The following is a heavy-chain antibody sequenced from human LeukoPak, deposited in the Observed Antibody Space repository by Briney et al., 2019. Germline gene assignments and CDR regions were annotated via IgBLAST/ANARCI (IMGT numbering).Heavy chain of an antibody. D-gene: IGHD6-13*01. CDR1: GFTFSDYY. CDR3: TRGEAAAGDY. V-gene: IGHV3-11*01. CDR2: ISGNDPTI. J-gene: IGHJ4*02. Sequence: PGGSLRLSCAASGFTFSDYYLSWIRQAPGKGLEWVSYISGNDPTIYYADSVRGRFTISRDNAKNSLYLQMNSLRAEDTAVYYCTRGEAAAGDYWGQGTLVTVSS.